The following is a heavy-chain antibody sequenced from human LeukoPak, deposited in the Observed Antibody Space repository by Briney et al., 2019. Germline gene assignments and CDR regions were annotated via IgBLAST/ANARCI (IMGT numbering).Heavy chain of an antibody. CDR3: ARAGPVDSTYDLWSGLLGRYYYYGMDV. J-gene: IGHJ6*02. Sequence: GASVKVSCKASGYTFTGYYMHWVRQAPGQGLEWMGWINPNSGGTNYAQKFQGRVTMTRDTSISTAYMELSRLRSDDTAVYYCARAGPVDSTYDLWSGLLGRYYYYGMDVWGQGTTVTVSS. CDR1: GYTFTGYY. D-gene: IGHD3-3*01. V-gene: IGHV1-2*02. CDR2: INPNSGGT.